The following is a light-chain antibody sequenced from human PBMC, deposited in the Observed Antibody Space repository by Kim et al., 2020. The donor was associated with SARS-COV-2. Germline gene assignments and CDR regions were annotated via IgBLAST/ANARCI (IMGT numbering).Light chain of an antibody. V-gene: IGLV2-14*03. J-gene: IGLJ3*02. Sequence: GQSITISCTGTSSDVGAYNYVSWYQQHPGKAPKLMIYDVTKWPSGVSSRFSGSKSGNTASLTVSGLQAEDEADYYCSSYTSSDSWVFGGGTKLTVL. CDR1: SSDVGAYNY. CDR3: SSYTSSDSWV. CDR2: DVT.